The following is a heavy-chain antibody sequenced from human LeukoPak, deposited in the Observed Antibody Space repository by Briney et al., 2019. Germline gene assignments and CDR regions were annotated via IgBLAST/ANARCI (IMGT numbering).Heavy chain of an antibody. CDR3: ARDHGSGSFSIDY. V-gene: IGHV3-21*01. Sequence: GGSLRLSCAASGFTFSSYSMNWVRQAPGKGLEWVSSISSSSSYTYYADSVKGRFTISRDNAKNSLYLQMNSLRAEDTAVYYCARDHGSGSFSIDYWGQGTLVTVSS. J-gene: IGHJ4*02. CDR2: ISSSSSYT. CDR1: GFTFSSYS. D-gene: IGHD3-10*01.